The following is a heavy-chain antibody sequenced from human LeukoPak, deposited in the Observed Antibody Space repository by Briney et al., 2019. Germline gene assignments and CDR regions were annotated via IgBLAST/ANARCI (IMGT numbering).Heavy chain of an antibody. CDR2: ISSSSSYI. J-gene: IGHJ6*03. CDR1: GFTFSSYS. Sequence: GGSLRLSCAASGFTFSSYSMNWVRQAPGKGLEWVSSISSSSSYIYYADSVKGRFTISRDNAKNSLYLQMNSLSAEDTAVYYCAKDSLISGYYYYYMDVWGKGTTVTVSS. CDR3: AKDSLISGYYYYYMDV. D-gene: IGHD1-26*01. V-gene: IGHV3-21*04.